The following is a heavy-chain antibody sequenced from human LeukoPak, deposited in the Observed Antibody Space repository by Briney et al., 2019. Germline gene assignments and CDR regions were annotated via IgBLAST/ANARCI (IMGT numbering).Heavy chain of an antibody. D-gene: IGHD6-6*01. CDR2: ISAYNGNT. CDR3: ARASRGDSSSSKTPGGERFDY. Sequence: GASVKVSCKASGYTFTSYGISWVRQAPGQGLEWMGWISAYNGNTNYAQKLQGRVTMTTDTSTSTAYMELRSLRSDDTAVYYCARASRGDSSSSKTPGGERFDYWGQGTLVTVSS. CDR1: GYTFTSYG. J-gene: IGHJ4*02. V-gene: IGHV1-18*01.